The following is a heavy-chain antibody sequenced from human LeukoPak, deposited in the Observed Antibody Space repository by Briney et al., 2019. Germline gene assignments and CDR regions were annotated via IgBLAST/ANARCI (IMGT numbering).Heavy chain of an antibody. CDR3: ARVKDTAMVTFDY. CDR1: GGSISSSNW. V-gene: IGHV4-4*02. D-gene: IGHD5-18*01. J-gene: IGHJ4*02. CDR2: INHSGST. Sequence: SGTLSLTCAVSGGSISSSNWWNWVRQPPGKGLEWIGEINHSGSTNYNPSLKSRVTISVDTSKNQFSLKLSSVTAADTAVYYCARVKDTAMVTFDYWGQGTLVTVSS.